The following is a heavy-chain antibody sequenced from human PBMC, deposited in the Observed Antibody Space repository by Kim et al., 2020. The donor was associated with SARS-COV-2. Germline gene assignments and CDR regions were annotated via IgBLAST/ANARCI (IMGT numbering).Heavy chain of an antibody. CDR2: IYSGGST. CDR1: GFTVSSNY. Sequence: GGSLRLSCAASGFTVSSNYMSWVRQAPGKGLEWVSVIYSGGSTDYADSVTGRFTISRDNSKNTLYLQMNSLRAEDTAVYYWARNSGSYSFDYWSQGTLAT. CDR3: ARNSGSYSFDY. V-gene: IGHV3-53*01. D-gene: IGHD1-26*01. J-gene: IGHJ4*02.